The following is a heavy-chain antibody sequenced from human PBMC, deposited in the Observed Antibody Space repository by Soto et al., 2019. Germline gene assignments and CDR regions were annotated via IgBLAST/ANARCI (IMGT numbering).Heavy chain of an antibody. CDR3: ARDGFDAGSGRYSYGYSPPRYYAMDV. V-gene: IGHV1-18*01. Sequence: QVQLVQSGTEVKKPGASVKVSCKTSGYTFINYGISWVRQAPGQGPEWMGGISPYNDDTKHAQTYQGRVTMTTDTSTRTADMEMRSLRSDATAIYYCARDGFDAGSGRYSYGYSPPRYYAMDVCGQGTTVTVSS. D-gene: IGHD5-18*01. J-gene: IGHJ6*02. CDR2: ISPYNDDT. CDR1: GYTFINYG.